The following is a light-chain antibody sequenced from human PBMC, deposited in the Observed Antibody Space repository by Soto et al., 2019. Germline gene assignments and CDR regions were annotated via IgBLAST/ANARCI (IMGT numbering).Light chain of an antibody. J-gene: IGKJ1*01. V-gene: IGKV3-15*01. CDR3: QQYNDWPRT. CDR1: QSVSSN. Sequence: EMVMTQSPATLSASTGERATLSCRASQSVSSNLAWYQQKPGQAPRLLIYGASTRATGIPARFSGSGSGTEFTLTISSLQSEDFAVYYCQQYNDWPRTFGQGTKVDIK. CDR2: GAS.